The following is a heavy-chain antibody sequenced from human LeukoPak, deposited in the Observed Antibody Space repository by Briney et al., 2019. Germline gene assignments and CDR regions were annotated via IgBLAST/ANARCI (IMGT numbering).Heavy chain of an antibody. CDR1: GFTFSGSA. Sequence: GGSLRLSCAASGFTFSGSAVHWVRQASGKGLEWVGRIRSKANSYATAYAASVKGRFTISRDNSKNTLYLQMNSLRAEDTAKYYCTKDYCGKFCSAVWGQGTTVTVSS. CDR3: TKDYCGKFCSAV. V-gene: IGHV3-73*01. J-gene: IGHJ6*02. CDR2: IRSKANSYAT. D-gene: IGHD2/OR15-2a*01.